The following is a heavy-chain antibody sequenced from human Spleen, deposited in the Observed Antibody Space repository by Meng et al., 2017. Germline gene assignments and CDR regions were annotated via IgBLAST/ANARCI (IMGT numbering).Heavy chain of an antibody. J-gene: IGHJ4*02. D-gene: IGHD6-13*01. CDR2: IIPIFGTA. V-gene: IGHV1-69*06. CDR3: ARDEDISAAGKLFGDY. Sequence: VVLDQSGAELKKPWAPGKASRKAAGGTFSSYSISWVRQAPGQGLEWMGGIIPIFGTANYAQKFQGRVTITADKSTSTAYMELSSLRSEDTAVYYCARDEDISAAGKLFGDYWGQGTLVTVSS. CDR1: GGTFSSYS.